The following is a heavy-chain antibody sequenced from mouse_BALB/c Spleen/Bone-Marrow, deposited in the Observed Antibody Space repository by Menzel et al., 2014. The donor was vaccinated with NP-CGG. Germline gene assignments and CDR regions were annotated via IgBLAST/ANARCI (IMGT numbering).Heavy chain of an antibody. Sequence: ESGPGLVKHSQSLSLTCSVTGYSITSGYYWNWIRQFPGNKLEWMGYISYDGSNNYNPSLKNRISITRDTSKNQFFLKLNSVTTEDTATYYCAGYDEAWFAYWGQGTLVTVSA. CDR1: GYSITSGYY. CDR3: AGYDEAWFAY. J-gene: IGHJ3*01. V-gene: IGHV3-6*02. D-gene: IGHD2-14*01. CDR2: ISYDGSN.